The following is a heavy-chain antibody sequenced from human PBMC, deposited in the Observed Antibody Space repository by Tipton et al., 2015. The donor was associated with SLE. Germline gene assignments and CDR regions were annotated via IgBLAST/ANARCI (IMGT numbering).Heavy chain of an antibody. V-gene: IGHV3-64*01. J-gene: IGHJ6*03. Sequence: SLRLSCEASGFTFSSYAMHWVRQAPGKGLEYVSAITSNGDFIYYANSVKGRFTMSRDNSKNTLYLQMGSLSADDMAVYYCARGYYGSETYSYYYYYMDVWGKGTTVTVSS. CDR1: GFTFSSYA. D-gene: IGHD3-10*01. CDR3: ARGYYGSETYSYYYYYMDV. CDR2: ITSNGDFI.